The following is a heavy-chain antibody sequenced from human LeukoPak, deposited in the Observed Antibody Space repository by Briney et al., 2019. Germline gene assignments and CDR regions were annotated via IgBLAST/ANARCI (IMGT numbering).Heavy chain of an antibody. CDR2: IYYSGST. Sequence: PSETLSLTCTVSGGSISSYYWSWIRQPPGKGLEWIGYIYYSGSTNYNPSLKSRVTISVDTSKNQFSLKLSSVTAADTAVYYCARVPQATYSDFWSGPVDAFDIWGQGTMVTVSS. V-gene: IGHV4-59*01. CDR1: GGSISSYY. CDR3: ARVPQATYSDFWSGPVDAFDI. D-gene: IGHD3-3*01. J-gene: IGHJ3*02.